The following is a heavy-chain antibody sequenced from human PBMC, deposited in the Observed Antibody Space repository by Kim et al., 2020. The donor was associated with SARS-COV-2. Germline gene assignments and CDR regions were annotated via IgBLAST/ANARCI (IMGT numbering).Heavy chain of an antibody. J-gene: IGHJ4*02. D-gene: IGHD6-13*01. CDR1: GFTFDDYA. V-gene: IGHV3-9*01. CDR3: VKDKGGTWGRSGSSWYGLDY. CDR2: LSWGNYNT. Sequence: GGSLRLSCAASGFTFDDYAMHWVRQAPGKGLEWVSGLSWGNYNTDYAHSVKGRFTISRDNANSSLYLQMNGLRPEDTAFYYCVKDKGGTWGRSGSSWYGLDYWGQGTLVTVSS.